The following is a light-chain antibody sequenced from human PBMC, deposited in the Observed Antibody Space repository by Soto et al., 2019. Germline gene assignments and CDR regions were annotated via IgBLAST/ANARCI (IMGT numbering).Light chain of an antibody. CDR3: QQYANSPLLT. J-gene: IGKJ4*01. CDR1: QSISSN. V-gene: IGKV3-15*01. CDR2: RTS. Sequence: EIVMTQSPATLSVSPGERATLSCRASQSISSNLAWYQQKPGQAPRLLMFRTSSRATGFPARFSGSGSGTEFSLTVSSLESEDLGVYYCQQYANSPLLTFGGGTEVEIK.